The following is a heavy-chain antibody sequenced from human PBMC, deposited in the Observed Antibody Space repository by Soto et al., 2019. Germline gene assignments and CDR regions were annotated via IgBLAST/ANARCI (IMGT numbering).Heavy chain of an antibody. D-gene: IGHD6-13*01. J-gene: IGHJ4*02. CDR3: ARDRGIAAAGTSFDY. CDR1: GGTFSSYA. CDR2: IIPIFGTA. Sequence: GASVKVSCKASGGTFSSYAISWVRQAPGQGLEWMGGIIPIFGTANYAQKFQGRVTITADESTSTAYMELSSLRSEDTAAYYCARDRGIAAAGTSFDYWGQGTLLTVSS. V-gene: IGHV1-69*13.